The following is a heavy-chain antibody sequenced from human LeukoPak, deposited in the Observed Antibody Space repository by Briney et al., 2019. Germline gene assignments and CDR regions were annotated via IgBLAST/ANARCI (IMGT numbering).Heavy chain of an antibody. CDR1: GYTFTSYD. Sequence: ASVKVSFKASGYTFTSYDINWVRQATGQGLEWMGWMNPNSDNTGYAQKFQGRVTMTRNTSISTAYMELSSLRSEDTAVYYCARKDIVVVPAATTYYYYYYMDVWGKGTTVTVSS. CDR3: ARKDIVVVPAATTYYYYYYMDV. V-gene: IGHV1-8*01. CDR2: MNPNSDNT. J-gene: IGHJ6*03. D-gene: IGHD2-2*01.